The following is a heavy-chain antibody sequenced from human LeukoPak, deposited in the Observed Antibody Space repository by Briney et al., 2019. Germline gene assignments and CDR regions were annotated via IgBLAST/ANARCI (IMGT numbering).Heavy chain of an antibody. Sequence: PSETLSLTCAVYGGSFSGYYWSWIRQPPGKGLEWIGEINHSGSTNYNPSLKSRVTISVDTSKNQFSLKLSSVTAADTAVYYCARLRKPRSRDGYNCYYFDYWGQGTLVTVSS. CDR2: INHSGST. CDR3: ARLRKPRSRDGYNCYYFDY. V-gene: IGHV4-34*01. CDR1: GGSFSGYY. J-gene: IGHJ4*02. D-gene: IGHD1-1*01.